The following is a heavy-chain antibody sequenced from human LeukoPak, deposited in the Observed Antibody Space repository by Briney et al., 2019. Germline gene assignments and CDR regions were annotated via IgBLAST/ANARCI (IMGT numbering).Heavy chain of an antibody. CDR3: AKSSSSRAGADY. Sequence: GGSLRLSCAVSGFTVSSKYMSWVRQAPGKGLEWVSVIYSGGSTYYADSVKGRFTISRDNSKNSLYLQMNSLRAEDTAVYYCAKSSSSRAGADYWGQGTLVTVSS. CDR2: IYSGGST. CDR1: GFTVSSKY. V-gene: IGHV3-66*01. D-gene: IGHD6-6*01. J-gene: IGHJ4*02.